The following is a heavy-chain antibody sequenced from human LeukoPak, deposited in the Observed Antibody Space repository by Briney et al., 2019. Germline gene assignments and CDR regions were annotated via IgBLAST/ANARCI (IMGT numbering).Heavy chain of an antibody. V-gene: IGHV4-4*02. CDR1: GGSTCGSNW. D-gene: IGHD1-1*01. J-gene: IGHJ4*02. Sequence: SGTLSLTCALSGGSTCGSNWWSWVPQPPGKGLEWIGEITHSGSTNYNPSLESRVTISVDKSKNQFSLKLNSVTAADTAVCFCARVTGTTPFDCWGQGILVTVSS. CDR2: ITHSGST. CDR3: ARVTGTTPFDC.